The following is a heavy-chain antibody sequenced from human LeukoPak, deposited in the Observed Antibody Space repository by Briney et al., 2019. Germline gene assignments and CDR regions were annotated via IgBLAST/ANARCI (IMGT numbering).Heavy chain of an antibody. CDR2: ISGSGGST. CDR1: GFTFSDYY. CDR3: AKDGTDYYGSGSDY. J-gene: IGHJ4*02. D-gene: IGHD3-10*01. Sequence: GGSLRLSCAVSGFTFSDYYMSWIRQAPGKGLEWVSAISGSGGSTYYADSVKGRLTISRDNSKNTLYLQMNSLRAEDTAVYYCAKDGTDYYGSGSDYWGQGTLVTVSS. V-gene: IGHV3-23*01.